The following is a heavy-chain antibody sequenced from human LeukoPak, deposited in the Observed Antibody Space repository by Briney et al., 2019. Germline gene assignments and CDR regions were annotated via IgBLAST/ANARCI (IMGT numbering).Heavy chain of an antibody. Sequence: ASVKVSCKASGYTFTSYDINWVRQATGQGLEWMGWMNPNSGNTGYAQKFQGRVTMTRNTSISTAYMELSSLRSEDTAVYYCARGVGGSLAWGRPDVYYYYYMDVWGKGTTVTISS. CDR2: MNPNSGNT. D-gene: IGHD2-15*01. V-gene: IGHV1-8*01. CDR1: GYTFTSYD. J-gene: IGHJ6*03. CDR3: ARGVGGSLAWGRPDVYYYYYMDV.